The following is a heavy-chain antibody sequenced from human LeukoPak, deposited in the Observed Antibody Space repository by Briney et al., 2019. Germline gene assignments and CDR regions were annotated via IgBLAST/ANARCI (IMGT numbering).Heavy chain of an antibody. Sequence: GGSLRLSCAASGFTFSSYGMHWVRQAPGKGLEWVAFIRYDGSNKYYADSVKGRFTISRDNSKNTLYLQMNSLRAEDTAVYYCAKREADNYYYYMDVWGKGTTVTISS. CDR3: AKREADNYYYYMDV. CDR1: GFTFSSYG. V-gene: IGHV3-30*02. J-gene: IGHJ6*03. D-gene: IGHD1-26*01. CDR2: IRYDGSNK.